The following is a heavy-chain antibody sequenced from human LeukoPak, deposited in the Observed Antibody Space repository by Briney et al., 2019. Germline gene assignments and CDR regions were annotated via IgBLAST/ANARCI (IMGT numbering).Heavy chain of an antibody. V-gene: IGHV3-53*01. CDR1: GFTVSSNY. D-gene: IGHD3-16*02. J-gene: IGHJ4*02. Sequence: GGSLRLSCAASGFTVSSNYMSWVRQAPGKGLEWVSVIYSGGSTYYADSVKGRFTISRDNSKNTLYLQMNSLRAEDTAVYYCAREAGRGGYREYYFDYWGQGTLVTVSS. CDR3: AREAGRGGYREYYFDY. CDR2: IYSGGST.